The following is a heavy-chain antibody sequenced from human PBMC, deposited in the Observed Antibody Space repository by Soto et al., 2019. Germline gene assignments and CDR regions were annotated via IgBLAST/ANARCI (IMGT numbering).Heavy chain of an antibody. J-gene: IGHJ1*01. D-gene: IGHD6-13*01. CDR1: GFLFRNYA. CDR2: ILYDGSGT. V-gene: IGHV3-30*03. Sequence: GGSLRLSCAASGFLFRNYAMHWVRQAPGKGLEWVALILYDGSGTYYVDSVKGRFTISRDNSKYTLYLQMNSLRDEDTALYYCARGAYSASQTFFQHWGLGTLVTVSS. CDR3: ARGAYSASQTFFQH.